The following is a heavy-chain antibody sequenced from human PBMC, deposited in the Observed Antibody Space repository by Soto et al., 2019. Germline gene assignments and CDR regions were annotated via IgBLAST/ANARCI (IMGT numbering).Heavy chain of an antibody. Sequence: QVQLVESGGGLVKPGGSLRLSCAASGFIFGDYYVSWIRQAPGKGLEWVSYISSSGYYTNYADSVKGRFTISRDNAQNSRYLQMNSLRAEDTAVYYCARDGDYADYWGQGTLVTVSS. V-gene: IGHV3-11*05. D-gene: IGHD4-17*01. CDR3: ARDGDYADY. CDR1: GFIFGDYY. J-gene: IGHJ4*02. CDR2: ISSSGYYT.